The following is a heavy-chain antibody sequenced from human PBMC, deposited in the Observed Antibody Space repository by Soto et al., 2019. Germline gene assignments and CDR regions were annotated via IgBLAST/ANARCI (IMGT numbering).Heavy chain of an antibody. V-gene: IGHV3-30*18. CDR3: AKDSSHYYDSSGYSPLDY. D-gene: IGHD3-22*01. CDR1: GFTFSSYG. J-gene: IGHJ4*02. Sequence: QVQLVESGGGVVQPGRSLRLSCAASGFTFSSYGMHWVRQAPGKGLEWVAVISYDGSNKYYADSVKGRFTISRDNSKNTLYLQMNSLRAEDTAVYYCAKDSSHYYDSSGYSPLDYWGQGTLVTVSS. CDR2: ISYDGSNK.